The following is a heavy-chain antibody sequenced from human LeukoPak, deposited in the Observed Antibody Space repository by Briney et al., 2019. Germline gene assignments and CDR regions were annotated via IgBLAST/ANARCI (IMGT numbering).Heavy chain of an antibody. D-gene: IGHD3-22*01. CDR3: ARRERYYYDSAGRNAFDI. J-gene: IGHJ3*02. Sequence: SETLSLTCTVSGVSISGGSISTYFWSWIRQPPGRGLEWIGYLSYSGTPSYNPSLRSRVSISLDTSKNQFSLKLSSVTAADTAVYYCARRERYYYDSAGRNAFDIWGPGTMVTVSS. CDR2: LSYSGTP. CDR1: GGSISTYF. V-gene: IGHV4-59*01.